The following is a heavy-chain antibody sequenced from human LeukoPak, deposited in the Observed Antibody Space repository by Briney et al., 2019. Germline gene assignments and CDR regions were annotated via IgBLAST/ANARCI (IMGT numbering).Heavy chain of an antibody. V-gene: IGHV3-23*01. D-gene: IGHD4-17*01. CDR1: GFTVSSYG. Sequence: PGGSLRLAWAAAGFTVSSYGMGWGRQAAGKGRGWVSAMRGGGGSTYYADSVKGRFPISRDNSKNTLYLQMNSLRAEDTAVYYCAASYGPSAYFQHWGQGTLVTVPS. CDR3: AASYGPSAYFQH. CDR2: MRGGGGST. J-gene: IGHJ1*01.